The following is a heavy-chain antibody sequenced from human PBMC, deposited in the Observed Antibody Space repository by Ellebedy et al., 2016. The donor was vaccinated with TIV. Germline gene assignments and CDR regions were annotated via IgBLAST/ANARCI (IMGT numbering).Heavy chain of an antibody. CDR2: ISAYNGNT. D-gene: IGHD3-3*02. J-gene: IGHJ6*02. CDR1: GYTFTSYG. CDR3: ARTDPVAFYYYYGMDV. Sequence: ASVKVSCXASGYTFTSYGISWVRQAPGQGLEWMGWISAYNGNTNYAQKFQGRVTMTRNTSISTAYMELSSLRSEDTAVYYCARTDPVAFYYYYGMDVWGQGTTVTVSS. V-gene: IGHV1-18*04.